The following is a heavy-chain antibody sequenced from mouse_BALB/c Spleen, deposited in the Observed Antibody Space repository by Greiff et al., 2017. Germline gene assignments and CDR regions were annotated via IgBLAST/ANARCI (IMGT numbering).Heavy chain of an antibody. CDR3: ARSKDTTVVATDY. Sequence: EVKLVESGGGLVQPGGSRKLSCAASGFTFSSFGMHWVRQAPEKGLEWVAYISSGSSTIYYADTVKGRFTISRDNPKNTLFLQMTRLRSEDTAMYYCARSKDTTVVATDYWGQGTTLTVAS. CDR2: ISSGSSTI. D-gene: IGHD1-1*01. J-gene: IGHJ2*01. V-gene: IGHV5-17*02. CDR1: GFTFSSFG.